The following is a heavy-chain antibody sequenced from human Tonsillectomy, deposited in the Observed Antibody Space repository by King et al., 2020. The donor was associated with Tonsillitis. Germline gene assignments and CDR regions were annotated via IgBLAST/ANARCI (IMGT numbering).Heavy chain of an antibody. D-gene: IGHD6-6*01. CDR2: ILYDGSNE. Sequence: VQLVESGGGVVQPGRSLRLSCAASGFTFSSYGMHWVRQASGKGLEWVAVILYDGSNEYYADSVKGRFTISRDNSKNTLYVHMNSLRAEDTAVYYCAKDSSSSQYYLDDWGQGTLVTVSA. CDR1: GFTFSSYG. V-gene: IGHV3-30*18. CDR3: AKDSSSSQYYLDD. J-gene: IGHJ4*02.